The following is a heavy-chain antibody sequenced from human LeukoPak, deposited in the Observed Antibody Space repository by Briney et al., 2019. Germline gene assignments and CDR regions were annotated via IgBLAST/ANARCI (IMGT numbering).Heavy chain of an antibody. CDR1: GFTFSSYS. D-gene: IGHD1-1*01. Sequence: GGSLRLSCAASGFTFSSYSMNWVRRAPGKGLEWVSSISSSSSYIYYADSVKGRFTISRDNAKNSLYLQMNSLRAEDTAVYYCVKGSGNPNYYYYYYMDVWGKGTTVTVSS. CDR2: ISSSSSYI. V-gene: IGHV3-21*01. CDR3: VKGSGNPNYYYYYYMDV. J-gene: IGHJ6*03.